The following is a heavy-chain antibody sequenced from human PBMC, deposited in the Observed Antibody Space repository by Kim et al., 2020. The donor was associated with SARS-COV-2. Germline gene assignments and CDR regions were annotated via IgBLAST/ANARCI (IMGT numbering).Heavy chain of an antibody. D-gene: IGHD6-19*01. J-gene: IGHJ4*02. Sequence: GGSLRLSCAGSGFTFTNYEMTWVRQAPGKGPEWVSYISSSGSTRYYADSVKGRFTISRDNAKNSLFLQMNSLSADDPAMYHCASAVAVAGDYWGQGTPVTVSS. CDR1: GFTFTNYE. CDR2: ISSSGSTR. CDR3: ASAVAVAGDY. V-gene: IGHV3-48*03.